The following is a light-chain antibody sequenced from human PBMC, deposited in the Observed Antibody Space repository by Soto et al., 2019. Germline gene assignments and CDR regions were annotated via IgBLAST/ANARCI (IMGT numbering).Light chain of an antibody. CDR1: SSDIGTYIY. CDR3: SSYTSSNSVV. CDR2: EVG. J-gene: IGLJ2*01. Sequence: ALTQPASVSGSPGQSITISCTGTSSDIGTYIYVSWYLQHPGKAPKLLIYEVGNRPSGVSNRFSGSKSGNTASLTISGLQAEDEADYYCSSYTSSNSVVFGGGTKLTVL. V-gene: IGLV2-14*01.